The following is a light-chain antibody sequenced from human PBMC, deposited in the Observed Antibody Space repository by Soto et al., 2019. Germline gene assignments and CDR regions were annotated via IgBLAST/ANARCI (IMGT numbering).Light chain of an antibody. CDR3: AAWDDSLNGAV. V-gene: IGLV1-44*01. Sequence: QSVLTQPPSASGTPGQRVAISCSGSSSNIGSNSVNWFQQLPGTAPKLIIYSNNQRPSGVPDRIPGSKSGTSASLAISGLQSEDEADYYCAAWDDSLNGAVFGGGTQLTVL. CDR1: SSNIGSNS. J-gene: IGLJ7*01. CDR2: SNN.